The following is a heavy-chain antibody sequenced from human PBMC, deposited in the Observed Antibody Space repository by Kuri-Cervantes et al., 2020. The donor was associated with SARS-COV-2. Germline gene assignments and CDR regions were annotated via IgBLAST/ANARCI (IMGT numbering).Heavy chain of an antibody. CDR1: GYTFTGYY. CDR3: ARITMVQGVIAYFDY. J-gene: IGHJ4*02. CDR2: INPNSGGT. V-gene: IGHV1-2*02. D-gene: IGHD3-10*01. Sequence: ASAQVSCKASGYTFTGYYMHWVRQAPGQGLEWMGWINPNSGGTNYAQKFQGRVTMTRDTSISTAYMELSRLRSDDTAVYYCARITMVQGVIAYFDYWGQGTLVTVSS.